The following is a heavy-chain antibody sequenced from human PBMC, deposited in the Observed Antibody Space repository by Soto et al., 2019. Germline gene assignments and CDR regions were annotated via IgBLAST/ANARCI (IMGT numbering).Heavy chain of an antibody. CDR3: AKSDPTHWFDP. D-gene: IGHD1-1*01. CDR2: ISYDGSNK. CDR1: GFTFSSYG. J-gene: IGHJ5*02. Sequence: QSGGSLRLSCAASGFTFSSYGMHWVRQAPGKGLEWVAVISYDGSNKYYADSVKGRFTISRDNSKNTLYLQMNSLRAEDTAVYYCAKSDPTHWFDPWGQGTLVTVSS. V-gene: IGHV3-30*18.